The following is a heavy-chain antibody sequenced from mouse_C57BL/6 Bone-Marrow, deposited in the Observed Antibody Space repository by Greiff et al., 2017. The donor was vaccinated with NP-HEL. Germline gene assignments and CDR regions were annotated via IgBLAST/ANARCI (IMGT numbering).Heavy chain of an antibody. CDR3: TSAQATY. Sequence: EVHLVESGAELVRPGASVKLSCTASGFNIKDDYMHWVKQRPEQGLEWIGWIDPENGDTEYASKFQGKATITADTSSNTAYLQLSSLTSEDTAVYYCTSAQATYWGQGTTLTVSS. V-gene: IGHV14-4*01. CDR1: GFNIKDDY. J-gene: IGHJ2*01. CDR2: IDPENGDT. D-gene: IGHD3-2*02.